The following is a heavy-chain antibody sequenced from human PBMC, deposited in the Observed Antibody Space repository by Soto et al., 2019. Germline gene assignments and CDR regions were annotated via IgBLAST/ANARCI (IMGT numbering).Heavy chain of an antibody. Sequence: GGSLGLSCAASGFTFNRYSMNWVRQAPGKGLEWVSSVTSSSSSMLYADSVKGRFTISRDDAKDSLFLQMNSLRADDTAVYYCAREADFASSGYVLDYWGQGTLVTAPQ. CDR2: VTSSSSSM. J-gene: IGHJ4*02. CDR1: GFTFNRYS. CDR3: AREADFASSGYVLDY. V-gene: IGHV3-21*01. D-gene: IGHD3-22*01.